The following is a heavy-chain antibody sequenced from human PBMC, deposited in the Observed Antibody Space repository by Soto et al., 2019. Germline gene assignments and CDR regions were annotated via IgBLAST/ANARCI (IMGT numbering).Heavy chain of an antibody. CDR2: MYNTGST. V-gene: IGHV4-59*01. J-gene: IGHJ6*02. D-gene: IGHD2-21*02. CDR3: ARDLWGYCGTDCYPLDV. CDR1: GGPISRYY. Sequence: PSETLSLTCTVSGGPISRYYWSWIRQPPGKGLEWIGYMYNTGSTVYNPSSKSRVTISVDTSKNQFSLKLNSVTAADTAVYYCARDLWGYCGTDCYPLDVWGQGTTVTVSS.